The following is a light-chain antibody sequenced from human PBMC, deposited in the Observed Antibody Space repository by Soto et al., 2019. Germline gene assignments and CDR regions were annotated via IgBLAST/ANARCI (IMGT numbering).Light chain of an antibody. Sequence: EIVLTQSPGTLSLSPGEGATLSCRASQSVSSSYLAWYQQKPGQAPRLLIYGTSSRATGIPDRFSGSGSGTDFTLTIRRLEPEDFAVYYCQQYGSSPLTFGQGTK. V-gene: IGKV3-20*01. CDR2: GTS. CDR3: QQYGSSPLT. CDR1: QSVSSSY. J-gene: IGKJ1*01.